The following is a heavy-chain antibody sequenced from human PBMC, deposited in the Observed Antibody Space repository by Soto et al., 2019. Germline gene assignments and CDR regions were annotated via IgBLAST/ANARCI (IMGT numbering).Heavy chain of an antibody. D-gene: IGHD2-15*01. Sequence: EVQLLESGGGLVQPGGSLRLSCAASGFAFSSYAMSWVRQAPGKGLEWVSGISGSGGSTYYADSVKGRFTISRDNSKNRVYLQMHSVRAEDTAVYYCAKSGGRYCSGGYCYYYYYMDGWGKGTTVSVSS. CDR2: ISGSGGST. CDR3: AKSGGRYCSGGYCYYYYYMDG. V-gene: IGHV3-23*01. CDR1: GFAFSSYA. J-gene: IGHJ6*03.